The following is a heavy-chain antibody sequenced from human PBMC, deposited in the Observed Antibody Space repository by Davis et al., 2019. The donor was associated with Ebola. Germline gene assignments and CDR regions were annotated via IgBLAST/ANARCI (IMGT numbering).Heavy chain of an antibody. CDR3: TTDPAHVDYYYAFDI. V-gene: IGHV3-15*01. Sequence: PGGSLRLSCAASGFTFSNAWMSWVRQAPGKGLEWVGRIKSKTDGGTTDYAAPVKGRFTISRDDSKNTLYLQMNSLKTEDTAVYYCTTDPAHVDYYYAFDIWGQGTMVTVSS. CDR2: IKSKTDGGTT. CDR1: GFTFSNAW. D-gene: IGHD3-22*01. J-gene: IGHJ3*02.